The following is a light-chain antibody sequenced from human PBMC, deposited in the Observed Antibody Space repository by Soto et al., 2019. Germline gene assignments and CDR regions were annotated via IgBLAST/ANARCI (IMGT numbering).Light chain of an antibody. CDR1: SSDIGGYNF. Sequence: QSVLTQPPSASGSPGQSVTISCTGTSSDIGGYNFVSWYQQHPGKAPKLIIYEVNKRPSGVPDRFSGSKSGNTASLTVSGLQADDEGDYYCSSYAATNNLGVFGGGTKLAVL. CDR3: SSYAATNNLGV. CDR2: EVN. V-gene: IGLV2-8*01. J-gene: IGLJ3*02.